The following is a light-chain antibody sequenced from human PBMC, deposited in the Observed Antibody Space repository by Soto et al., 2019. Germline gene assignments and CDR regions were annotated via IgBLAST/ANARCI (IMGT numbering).Light chain of an antibody. Sequence: QSALTQPASVSGSPGQSITISCTGTSSDVGGYNYVSWYRQHPGKAPKLMIYEVSNRPSGVSHRFSGSRSGNTASLTISGLQAEDEADYYCSSYTSGSTLYVFGTGTKLTVL. J-gene: IGLJ1*01. CDR2: EVS. CDR1: SSDVGGYNY. V-gene: IGLV2-14*01. CDR3: SSYTSGSTLYV.